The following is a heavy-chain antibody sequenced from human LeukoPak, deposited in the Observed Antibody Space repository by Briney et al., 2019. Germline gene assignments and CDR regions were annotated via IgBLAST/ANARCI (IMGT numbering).Heavy chain of an antibody. CDR3: AREGSYCVGGDCYSFDL. J-gene: IGHJ4*02. D-gene: IGHD2-21*02. CDR1: GYRFISNY. CDR2: MHPGNGNT. Sequence: GASVKVSCKASGYRFISNYIQWVRQAPGLGPEWIGWMHPGNGNTRYAEKFQGRVTMTRDTSINTAYMDLSSLRSDDTAVYYCAREGSYCVGGDCYSFDLWGQGTLITVSS. V-gene: IGHV1-2*02.